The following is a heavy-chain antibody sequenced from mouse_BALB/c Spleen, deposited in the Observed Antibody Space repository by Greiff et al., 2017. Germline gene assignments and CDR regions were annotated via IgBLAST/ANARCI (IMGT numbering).Heavy chain of an antibody. CDR2: ISDGGSYT. V-gene: IGHV5-4*02. Sequence: EVHLVESGGGLVKPGGSLKLSCAASGFTFSDYYMYWVRQTPEKRLEWVATISDGGSYTYYPDSVKGRFTISRDNAKNNLYLQMSSLKSEDTAMYYCARGDYGSSYWYFDVWGAGTTVTVSS. CDR3: ARGDYGSSYWYFDV. J-gene: IGHJ1*01. CDR1: GFTFSDYY. D-gene: IGHD1-1*01.